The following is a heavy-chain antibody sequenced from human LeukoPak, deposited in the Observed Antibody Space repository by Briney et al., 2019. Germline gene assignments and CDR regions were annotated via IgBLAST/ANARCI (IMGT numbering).Heavy chain of an antibody. V-gene: IGHV4-34*01. CDR1: GESFSGYY. J-gene: IGHJ4*02. D-gene: IGHD1-7*01. Sequence: KSSETLSLTCAVYGESFSGYYWNWIRQPPGKGLEWIGEINHSGSTNYNPSLKSRVTISVDTSKNQFSLELSSVTAADTAMYYCARGTGTSGEYYFDYWGQGTLVTVSS. CDR3: ARGTGTSGEYYFDY. CDR2: INHSGST.